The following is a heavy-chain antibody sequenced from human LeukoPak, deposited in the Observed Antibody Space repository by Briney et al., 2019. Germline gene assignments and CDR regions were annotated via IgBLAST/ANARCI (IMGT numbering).Heavy chain of an antibody. D-gene: IGHD2-2*01. CDR2: ISGDGGSK. CDR1: GLTFDEDA. J-gene: IGHJ4*02. CDR3: TKDRYCTTTNCPLDY. V-gene: IGHV3-43*02. Sequence: GGSLRLSCAASGLTFDEDAMHWVREAPGPGLEWVSLISGDGGSKYYADSVKGRFTISRDNSKNSLYLQMNSLRTEDTALYFCTKDRYCTTTNCPLDYWGQGTLVTVSS.